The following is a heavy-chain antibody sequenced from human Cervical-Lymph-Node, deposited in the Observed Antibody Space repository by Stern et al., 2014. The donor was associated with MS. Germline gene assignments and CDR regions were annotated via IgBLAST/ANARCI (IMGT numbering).Heavy chain of an antibody. CDR2: VSYDGTQR. V-gene: IGHV3-30-3*01. CDR1: GFTFSTYA. J-gene: IGHJ4*02. CDR3: ARGGRGVGLED. Sequence: VQLLESGGGVVQPGRSLSLSCVASGFTFSTYAMHWVRQAPGKGLEWVAFVSYDGTQRYSTDSVKARFTISRDNSKNTLYLHMNSLRDEDTAVYFCARGGRGVGLEDWGQGALVTVSS. D-gene: IGHD3-10*01.